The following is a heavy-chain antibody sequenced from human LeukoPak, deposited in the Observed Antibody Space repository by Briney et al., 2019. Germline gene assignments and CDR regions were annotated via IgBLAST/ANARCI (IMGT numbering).Heavy chain of an antibody. Sequence: ASVKVSCKASGYTFTSYDINWVRQATGQGLEWMRWMNPNSGNTGYAQKFQRRITMTTHTPISTAYMHLSSLRSADAAVYYCARQETYRTEDWFDPWGQGTLVTVSS. D-gene: IGHD1-14*01. CDR2: MNPNSGNT. V-gene: IGHV1-8*01. CDR3: ARQETYRTEDWFDP. CDR1: GYTFTSYD. J-gene: IGHJ5*02.